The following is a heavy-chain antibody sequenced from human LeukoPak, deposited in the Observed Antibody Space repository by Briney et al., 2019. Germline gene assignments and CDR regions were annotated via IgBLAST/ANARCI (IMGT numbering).Heavy chain of an antibody. V-gene: IGHV1-2*02. CDR1: GYTFTGYY. J-gene: IGHJ6*03. CDR2: INPNSGGT. Sequence: ASVKVSCKASGYTFTGYYMHWVRQAPGQGLEWMGWINPNSGGTNYAQKFQGRVTVTRDTSISTAYMELSRLRSDDTAVYYCARRGHPDTAMAYYYYYYMDVWGKGTTVTVSS. D-gene: IGHD5-18*01. CDR3: ARRGHPDTAMAYYYYYYMDV.